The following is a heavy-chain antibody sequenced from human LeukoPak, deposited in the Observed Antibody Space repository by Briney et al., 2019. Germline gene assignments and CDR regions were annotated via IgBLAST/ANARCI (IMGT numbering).Heavy chain of an antibody. V-gene: IGHV3-74*01. Sequence: GESLRLSCAASGFTFRNYWMHWVRQAPGKGLVWVSRINSDGSSTIYADSVRGRFTISRDNAKNTLYLQLNSLRAEDAAVYYCARETVTSDYWGQGTLVTVSS. CDR2: INSDGSST. CDR3: ARETVTSDY. CDR1: GFTFRNYW. J-gene: IGHJ4*02. D-gene: IGHD4-17*01.